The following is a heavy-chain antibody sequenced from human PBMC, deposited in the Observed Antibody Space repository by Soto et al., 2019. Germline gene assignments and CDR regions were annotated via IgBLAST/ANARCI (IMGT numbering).Heavy chain of an antibody. V-gene: IGHV3-23*01. CDR3: AKARRDGYNWYPLATDY. CDR1: GFTFSSYA. CDR2: ISGSGGST. Sequence: GGSLRLSCAASGFTFSSYAMRWVRQAPGKGLEWGSAISGSGGSTYYADSVKGRFTISRDNSKNTLYLQMNSLRAEDTAVYYCAKARRDGYNWYPLATDYWGQVTLVTVS. D-gene: IGHD5-12*01. J-gene: IGHJ4*02.